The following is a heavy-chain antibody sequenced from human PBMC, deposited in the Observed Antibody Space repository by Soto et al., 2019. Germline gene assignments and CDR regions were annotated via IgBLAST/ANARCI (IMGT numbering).Heavy chain of an antibody. CDR1: GFTFSSYA. Sequence: GVSLRLSCAVAGFTFSSYAMHWVLQAPGKGLEWVAVISYDGSNKYYADSVKGRFTISRDNSKNTLYLQMNSLRAEDTAVYYCAASYDSSGYYDNWFDPWGQGTLVTVSS. CDR2: ISYDGSNK. D-gene: IGHD3-22*01. J-gene: IGHJ5*02. CDR3: AASYDSSGYYDNWFDP. V-gene: IGHV3-30-3*01.